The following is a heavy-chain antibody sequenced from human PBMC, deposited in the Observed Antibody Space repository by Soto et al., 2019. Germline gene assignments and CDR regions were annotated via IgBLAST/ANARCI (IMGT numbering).Heavy chain of an antibody. J-gene: IGHJ6*02. CDR2: IYYSGST. CDR1: GGSISSGDYY. CDR3: VRGTHPLWFGGERYYYYGMDV. D-gene: IGHD3-10*01. Sequence: PSESLSLNCTVSGGSISSGDYYWSWIRQPPGKGLEWIGYIYYSGSTYYNPSLKSRVTISVDTSKNQFSLKLSSVTAADTAVYYCVRGTHPLWFGGERYYYYGMDVWGQGTTVTVSS. V-gene: IGHV4-30-4*01.